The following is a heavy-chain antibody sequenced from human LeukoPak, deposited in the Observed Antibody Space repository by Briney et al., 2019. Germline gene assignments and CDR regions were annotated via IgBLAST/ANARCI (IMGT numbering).Heavy chain of an antibody. J-gene: IGHJ6*02. CDR3: VRQTRYFHREGFQYGMDV. CDR1: GASISSFTYY. CDR2: IYYNGST. Sequence: PSETLSLTCSVSGASISSFTYYWGWIRQPSVSGLEWIGIIYYNGSTYSSPSLKGRVTMSVDTSKNQISLTLSSVTAADTAVYYCVRQTRYFHREGFQYGMDVWGQGTTVTVSS. V-gene: IGHV4-39*01. D-gene: IGHD3-9*01.